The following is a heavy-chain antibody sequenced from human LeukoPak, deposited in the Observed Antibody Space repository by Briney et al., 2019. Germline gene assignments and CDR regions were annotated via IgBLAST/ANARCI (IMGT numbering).Heavy chain of an antibody. J-gene: IGHJ4*02. CDR1: GFTFSSYA. CDR3: VKGWKYYYDSSGYYY. CDR2: IKSSGSST. Sequence: GGSLRLSCAASGFTFSSYAMSWVRQAPGKGLEWVSSIKSSGSSTYYGDAVKGRFTISRDNSKNTLYLQMNSLRAEDTAVYYCVKGWKYYYDSSGYYYWGQGTLVTVSS. D-gene: IGHD3-22*01. V-gene: IGHV3-23*01.